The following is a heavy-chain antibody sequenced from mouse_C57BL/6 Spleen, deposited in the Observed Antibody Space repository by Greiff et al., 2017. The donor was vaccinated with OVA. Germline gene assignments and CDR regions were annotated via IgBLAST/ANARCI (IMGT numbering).Heavy chain of an antibody. CDR3: ARKGTTVVAGAMDY. D-gene: IGHD1-1*01. V-gene: IGHV2-2*01. CDR1: GFSLTSYG. J-gene: IGHJ4*01. Sequence: QVQLKESGPGLVQPSQSLSITCTVSGFSLTSYGVHWVRPSPGKGLEWLGVIWSGGSTDYNAAFISRLSISQDNSKSQVFLQMNRLQADDTDIYYSARKGTTVVAGAMDYWGQGTSVTVSS. CDR2: IWSGGST.